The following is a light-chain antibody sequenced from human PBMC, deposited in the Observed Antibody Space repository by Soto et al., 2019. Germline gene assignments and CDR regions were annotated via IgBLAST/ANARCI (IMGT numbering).Light chain of an antibody. CDR1: QSVLYSPNNKNY. J-gene: IGKJ1*01. V-gene: IGKV4-1*01. CDR2: WAS. CDR3: QQYYSTPQT. Sequence: DIVMTQSPDSLAVSLGERATINCKSSQSVLYSPNNKNYLAWYQQKPGQPPKLLIYWASTRESGVPDRFSGSGSGTDFTLTISSLQAEDVAVYYCQQYYSTPQTFGQGIKVEVK.